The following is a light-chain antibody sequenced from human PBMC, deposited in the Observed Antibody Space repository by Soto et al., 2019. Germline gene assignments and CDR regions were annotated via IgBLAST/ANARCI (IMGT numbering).Light chain of an antibody. V-gene: IGLV1-44*01. CDR3: AAWDYSLNADV. CDR2: GDY. Sequence: QSVLAQPPSASGTPGQRVSISCSGSSSNIGSEAVNWFQHLPGTTPKLLIYGDYQRPSGVPDRFSGSRSGTSASLAISGLQSQDEADYYCAAWDYSLNADVLGTGTKVTVL. CDR1: SSNIGSEA. J-gene: IGLJ1*01.